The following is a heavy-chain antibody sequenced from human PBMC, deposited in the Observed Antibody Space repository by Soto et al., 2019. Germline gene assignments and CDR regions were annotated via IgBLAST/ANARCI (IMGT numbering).Heavy chain of an antibody. J-gene: IGHJ3*02. CDR3: ARVWGGAFDI. CDR2: IYYSGST. CDR1: GGSSSSYY. Sequence: ETLSLTCTVSGGSSSSYYWSWIRQPPGKGLEWIGYIYYSGSTNYNPSLKSRVTISVDTSKNQFSLKLSSVTAADTAVYYCARVWGGAFDIWGQGTMVTVSS. V-gene: IGHV4-59*01. D-gene: IGHD3-10*01.